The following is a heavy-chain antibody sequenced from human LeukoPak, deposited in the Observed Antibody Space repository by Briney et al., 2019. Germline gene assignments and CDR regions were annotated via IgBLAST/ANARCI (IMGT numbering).Heavy chain of an antibody. V-gene: IGHV4-39*01. CDR1: GGSISSSSYY. CDR2: IYYSGST. D-gene: IGHD4-23*01. Sequence: PSETLSLTCTVSGGSISSSSYYWGWIRQPPGKGLEWIGSIYYSGSTYYNPSLKSRVTISVDTSKNQFSLKLSSVTAADTAVYYCARHINLPGVTDYWGQGTLVTVSS. J-gene: IGHJ4*02. CDR3: ARHINLPGVTDY.